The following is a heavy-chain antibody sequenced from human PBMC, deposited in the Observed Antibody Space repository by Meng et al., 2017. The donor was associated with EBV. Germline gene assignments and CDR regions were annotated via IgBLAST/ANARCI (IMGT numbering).Heavy chain of an antibody. V-gene: IGHV1-18*01. J-gene: IGHJ4*02. CDR1: GYTLTSDG. D-gene: IGHD3-22*01. CDR3: ARDGRLYDTPSPFDY. CDR2: ISAYNGNT. Sequence: QVQVVPYGAEVRKPEASVKSSCTASGYTLTSDGISWVRQAPGQGLEWLGWISAYNGNTNYAQKLQGRVTMTTDTSTSTAYMELRSLRSDDTAVYYCARDGRLYDTPSPFDYWGQGTLVTVSS.